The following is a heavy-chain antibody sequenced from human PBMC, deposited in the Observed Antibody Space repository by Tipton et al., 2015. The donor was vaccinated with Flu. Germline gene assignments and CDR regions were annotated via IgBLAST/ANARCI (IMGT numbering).Heavy chain of an antibody. J-gene: IGHJ4*02. D-gene: IGHD3-3*01. CDR1: GGSVSRGRFY. CDR3: ARKYYDLWAAWRVD. Sequence: LRLSCTVSGGSVSRGRFYWSWIRQPAGKGLEWIGRISTSGTTNYNPSLESRVTISVDPSKNQFSLRLSSVTAADTAVYYCARKYYDLWAAWRVDWGQGTLVTVSS. CDR2: ISTSGTT. V-gene: IGHV4-61*02.